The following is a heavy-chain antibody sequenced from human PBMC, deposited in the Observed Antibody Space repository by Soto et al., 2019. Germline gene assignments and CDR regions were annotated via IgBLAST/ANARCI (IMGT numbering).Heavy chain of an antibody. J-gene: IGHJ4*02. CDR2: IYDGGTT. D-gene: IGHD7-27*01. CDR1: GGSISSAAYC. Sequence: QVQLQESGPRLVSPSQTLSLTCTVSGGSISSAAYCWSWIRQSPDKGLEWIGHIYDGGTTYSSPSLTGRVTISADPSETQFSLKLNSVSAADTAVCYCARGPSGDKVDYWGQGIQVTVSS. CDR3: ARGPSGDKVDY. V-gene: IGHV4-30-4*01.